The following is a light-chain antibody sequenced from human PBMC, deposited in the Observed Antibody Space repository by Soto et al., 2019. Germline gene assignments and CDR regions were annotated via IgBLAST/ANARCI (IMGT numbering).Light chain of an antibody. Sequence: QSALTQPPSASGSPGQSVTISCTGTSSDVGGYDYVSWYQQHPGKAPKLMIYEVTKRPSGVPDRFSGSKSGNAAFLTVSGLQAEDEAGYYCSSYAGSNTWVFGGGTKLTVL. CDR2: EVT. V-gene: IGLV2-8*01. CDR3: SSYAGSNTWV. CDR1: SSDVGGYDY. J-gene: IGLJ3*02.